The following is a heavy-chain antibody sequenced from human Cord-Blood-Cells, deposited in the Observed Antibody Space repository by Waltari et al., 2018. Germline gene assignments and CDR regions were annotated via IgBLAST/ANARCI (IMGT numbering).Heavy chain of an antibody. V-gene: IGHV4-38-2*02. CDR3: ARDLRGSYYY. J-gene: IGHJ4*02. CDR2: IYHSGST. D-gene: IGHD3-10*01. CDR1: GYSLSSGYY. Sequence: QVQLQESGPGLVKPSETLSLTCAVYGYSLSSGYYWGWIRQPPGKGLEWIGSIYHSGSTYYNPSLKSRVTISVDTSKNQFSLKLSSVTAADTAVYYCARDLRGSYYYWGQGTLVTVSS.